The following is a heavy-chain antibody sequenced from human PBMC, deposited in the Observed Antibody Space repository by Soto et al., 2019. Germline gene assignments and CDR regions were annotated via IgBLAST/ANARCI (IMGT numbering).Heavy chain of an antibody. V-gene: IGHV3-23*01. Sequence: VGSLRLSCAASGFTFSTYAMSWVRQAPGKGLEWVSAISGSGSNTYYADSVKGRFTISRDDSKSTLYLQMNSLRAEDTAVYYCARDPSHSYYTLFYYFDYWGQGTLVTVSS. J-gene: IGHJ4*02. CDR3: ARDPSHSYYTLFYYFDY. CDR1: GFTFSTYA. D-gene: IGHD1-26*01. CDR2: ISGSGSNT.